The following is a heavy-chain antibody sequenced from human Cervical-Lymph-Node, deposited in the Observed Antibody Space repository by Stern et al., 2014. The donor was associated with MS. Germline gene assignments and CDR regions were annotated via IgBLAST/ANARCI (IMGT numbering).Heavy chain of an antibody. Sequence: EVQLVASGGGLVQPGRSLRLSCAAAGFAFDAYAMPWVRQAPGKGLEWVSGMRWRGTKIGYAHSVKGRFTISRDNAKNSLFLQMNNLRAEDTALYYCATANYEFGYYGMDVWGQGTAVTVS. CDR1: GFAFDAYA. D-gene: IGHD3-3*01. CDR2: MRWRGTKI. V-gene: IGHV3-9*01. CDR3: ATANYEFGYYGMDV. J-gene: IGHJ6*02.